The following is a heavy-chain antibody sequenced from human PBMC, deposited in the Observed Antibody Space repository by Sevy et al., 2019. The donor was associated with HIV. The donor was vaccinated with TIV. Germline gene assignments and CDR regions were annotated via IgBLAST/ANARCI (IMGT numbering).Heavy chain of an antibody. J-gene: IGHJ3*02. Sequence: GGSLRLSCAASGFTFSSYWMHWVRQAPGKGLVWVSRINSDGSSTSYADSVKGRFTISRDNAKNTLYLQMNSLRAEDTAVYYCARTGYSSSWYNRAFDIWGQWTMVTVSS. CDR3: ARTGYSSSWYNRAFDI. V-gene: IGHV3-74*01. CDR1: GFTFSSYW. CDR2: INSDGSST. D-gene: IGHD6-13*01.